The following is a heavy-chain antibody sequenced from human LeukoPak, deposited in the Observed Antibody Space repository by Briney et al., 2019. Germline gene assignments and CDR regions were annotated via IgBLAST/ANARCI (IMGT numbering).Heavy chain of an antibody. CDR2: INHSGST. CDR3: AQYSSGWVIFDY. Sequence: PSETLSLTCTVSGGSISSYYWSWIRQPPGKGLEWTGEINHSGSTNYNPSLKSRVTISVDTSKNQFSLKLSSVTAADTAVYYCAQYSSGWVIFDYWGQGTLVTVSS. CDR1: GGSISSYY. V-gene: IGHV4-34*01. D-gene: IGHD6-19*01. J-gene: IGHJ4*02.